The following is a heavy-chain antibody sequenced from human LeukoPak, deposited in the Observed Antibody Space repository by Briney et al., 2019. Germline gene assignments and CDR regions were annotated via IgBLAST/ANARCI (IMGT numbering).Heavy chain of an antibody. CDR3: AKDLHRYCSGGSCYLFDY. CDR1: GFTLSSYE. V-gene: IGHV3-NL1*01. J-gene: IGHJ4*02. Sequence: GGSLRLSCTVSGFTLSSYEMSWIRQAPGKGLEWVSSIDYDGGSGHYADSVKGRFTISRDNAKNTLYLQMNSLRAEDTAVYYCAKDLHRYCSGGSCYLFDYWGQGTLVTVSS. CDR2: IDYDGGSG. D-gene: IGHD2-15*01.